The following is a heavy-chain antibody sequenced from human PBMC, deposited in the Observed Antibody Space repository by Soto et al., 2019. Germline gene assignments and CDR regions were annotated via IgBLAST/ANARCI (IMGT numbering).Heavy chain of an antibody. J-gene: IGHJ3*01. Sequence: GGSLRLSCAASGFTIRNYGMNWVRQAPGKGLEWVSYIGIGSSTKYYADSVKGRFTISRDNAKNALYLQRNSLRAEDTAVYYCARDQLYYNDISGRPLNAFDVWGTGTMVTVSS. CDR2: IGIGSSTK. CDR1: GFTIRNYG. CDR3: ARDQLYYNDISGRPLNAFDV. V-gene: IGHV3-48*01. D-gene: IGHD3-22*01.